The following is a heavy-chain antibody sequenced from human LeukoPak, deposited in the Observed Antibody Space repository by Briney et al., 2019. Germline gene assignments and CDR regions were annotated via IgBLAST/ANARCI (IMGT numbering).Heavy chain of an antibody. D-gene: IGHD5-18*01. Sequence: SETLSLTCAVYGGSFSGYYWSWIRQPPGKGLEWIGEINHSGSTNYNPSLKSRVTISVDTSKNRFSLKLSSVTAADTAVYYCASSGRYSYGRYYFDYWGQGTLVTVSS. CDR2: INHSGST. CDR1: GGSFSGYY. J-gene: IGHJ4*02. CDR3: ASSGRYSYGRYYFDY. V-gene: IGHV4-34*01.